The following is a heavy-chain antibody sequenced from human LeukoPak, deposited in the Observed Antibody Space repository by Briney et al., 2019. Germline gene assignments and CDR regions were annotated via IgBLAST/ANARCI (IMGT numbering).Heavy chain of an antibody. J-gene: IGHJ3*02. D-gene: IGHD2-2*02. V-gene: IGHV1-69*01. CDR3: ARAKDIVVVPAAISAFDI. Sequence: IFVTANYAQKFQGRVTITADESTSTAYMELSSLRSEDTAVYYCARAKDIVVVPAAISAFDIWGQGTMVTVSS. CDR2: IFVTA.